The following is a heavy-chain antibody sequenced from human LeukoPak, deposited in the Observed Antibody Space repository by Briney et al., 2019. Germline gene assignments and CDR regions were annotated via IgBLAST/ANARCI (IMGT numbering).Heavy chain of an antibody. CDR2: INSDGSRT. CDR3: AREGDYSPFDC. D-gene: IGHD2-21*01. J-gene: IGHJ4*02. V-gene: IGHV3-74*01. CDR1: GFTFSGYW. Sequence: GGSLRVSCATSGFTFSGYWMHWVRQAPGKGLVWVSRINSDGSRTTYADSVKGRFTISRDNAKNTLYLQMNSLRVEDTAVYYCAREGDYSPFDCWGQGTLVTVSS.